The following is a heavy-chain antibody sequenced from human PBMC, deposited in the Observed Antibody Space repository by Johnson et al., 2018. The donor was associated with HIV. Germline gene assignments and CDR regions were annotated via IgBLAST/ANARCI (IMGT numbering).Heavy chain of an antibody. J-gene: IGHJ3*02. V-gene: IGHV3-30-3*01. CDR2: ISYDGSNK. D-gene: IGHD2-15*01. Sequence: VQLVESGGGVVQPGRSLRLSCAASGFTFSSYAMHWVRQAPGKGLEWVAVISYDGSNKYYADSVKGRFTISRDNSKNTLYLQMNSLRAEDTAVYYCARVWVVEVARGAFEIWGQGTMVTVSS. CDR3: ARVWVVEVARGAFEI. CDR1: GFTFSSYA.